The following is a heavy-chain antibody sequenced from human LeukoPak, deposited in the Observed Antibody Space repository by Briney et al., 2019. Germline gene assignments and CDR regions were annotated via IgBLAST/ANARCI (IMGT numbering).Heavy chain of an antibody. D-gene: IGHD2-2*01. J-gene: IGHJ6*03. CDR3: ARERYQLSGGYYYMDV. CDR1: GGTFSSYA. Sequence: ASVKVSCKASGGTFSSYAISWVRQAPGQGLEWMGGIIPIFGTANYAQKFQGRVTITADESTSTAYMELSSLRSEDTAVYYCARERYQLSGGYYYMDVWGKGTTVTVSS. CDR2: IIPIFGTA. V-gene: IGHV1-69*13.